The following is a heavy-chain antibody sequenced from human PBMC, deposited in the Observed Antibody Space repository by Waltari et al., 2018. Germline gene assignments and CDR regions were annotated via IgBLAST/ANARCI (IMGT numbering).Heavy chain of an antibody. J-gene: IGHJ5*02. CDR3: VRESFDP. V-gene: IGHV3-7*01. CDR2: IKPDGSEK. CDR1: GFTFSSHW. Sequence: EVQLVESGGGLVQPGKSLRLSCVASGFTFSSHWMSWVRQAPGKGLEWVGNIKPDGSEKYYVDSVKGRFTISRDNAKNSLYLQMNSLRVEDTAVYYCVRESFDPWGQGILVTVSS.